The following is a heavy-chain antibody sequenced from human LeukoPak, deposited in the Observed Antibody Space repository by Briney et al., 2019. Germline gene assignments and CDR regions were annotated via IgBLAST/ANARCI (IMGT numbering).Heavy chain of an antibody. J-gene: IGHJ4*02. CDR3: ARVDKYSGSHRYFDY. Sequence: GGSLRLSCAASGFTFSSYAMHWVRQAPGKGLEWVAVISYDGSNKYYADSVKGRFTISRDNSKNTLYLQMNSLRAEDTAVYYCARVDKYSGSHRYFDYWGQGTLVTVSS. CDR1: GFTFSSYA. CDR2: ISYDGSNK. D-gene: IGHD1-26*01. V-gene: IGHV3-30-3*01.